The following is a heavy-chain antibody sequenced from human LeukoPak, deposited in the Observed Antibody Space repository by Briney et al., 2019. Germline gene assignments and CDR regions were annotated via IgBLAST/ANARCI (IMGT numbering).Heavy chain of an antibody. Sequence: PSETLSLTCTVSGGSISSSSYYWGWIRQPPGKGLEWIGSIYYSGSTYYNPSLKSRVTISVDTSKNQFSLKLSSVTAADTAVYYCVRQSYGSGSYAFDYWGQGTLVTVSS. CDR3: VRQSYGSGSYAFDY. CDR2: IYYSGST. J-gene: IGHJ4*02. V-gene: IGHV4-39*01. D-gene: IGHD3-10*01. CDR1: GGSISSSSYY.